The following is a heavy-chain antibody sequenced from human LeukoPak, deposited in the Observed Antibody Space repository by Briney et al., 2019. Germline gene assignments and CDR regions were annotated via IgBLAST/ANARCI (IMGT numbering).Heavy chain of an antibody. D-gene: IGHD4-23*01. CDR2: ILYDGSHE. V-gene: IGHV3-30*04. J-gene: IGHJ4*02. CDR3: AKEGRWLDY. CDR1: GFTFSTYS. Sequence: GGSLRLSCAASGFTFSTYSMHWVRQAPGKGLEWVADILYDGSHEFYAESVKGRFTISRDNSKNTLYLQINSLRAEDTAVYYCAKEGRWLDYWGQGTLVTVSS.